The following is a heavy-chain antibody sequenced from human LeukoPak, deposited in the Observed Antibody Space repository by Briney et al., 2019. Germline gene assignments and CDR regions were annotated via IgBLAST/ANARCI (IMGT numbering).Heavy chain of an antibody. V-gene: IGHV4-39*07. CDR2: INHSGST. CDR1: GGSISSSSSY. D-gene: IGHD5-18*01. Sequence: PSETLSLTCTVSGGSISSSSSYWGWIRQPPGTGLEWIGEINHSGSTNYNPSLKSRVTISVDTSKNQFSLKLSSVTAADTAVYYCASLRDTGIDYWGQGTLVTVSS. CDR3: ASLRDTGIDY. J-gene: IGHJ4*02.